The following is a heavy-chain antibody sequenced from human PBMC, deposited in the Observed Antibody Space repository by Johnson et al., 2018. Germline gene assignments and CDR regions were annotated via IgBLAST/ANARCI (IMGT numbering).Heavy chain of an antibody. CDR2: IYYSGST. CDR1: GGSISSYY. CDR3: ARGLILWRPSTTYYYGMDV. J-gene: IGHJ6*02. D-gene: IGHD1-14*01. Sequence: QVQLQESGPGLVKPSETLSLTCTVSGGSISSYYWSWIRQPPGKGLEWIGYIYYSGSTNYNPSLKSRVTISVDTSKNQFSLKLSSVTSADTAVYYCARGLILWRPSTTYYYGMDVWGQGTTVTVSS. V-gene: IGHV4-59*01.